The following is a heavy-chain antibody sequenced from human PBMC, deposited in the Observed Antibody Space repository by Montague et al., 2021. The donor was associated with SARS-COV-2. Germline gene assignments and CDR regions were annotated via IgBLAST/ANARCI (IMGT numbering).Heavy chain of an antibody. J-gene: IGHJ4*02. Sequence: SLRLSCAASGFTFSSYAMSWVRQAPGKGLEWVSTITGSGGSTYYADSVKGRFTIPRDNSKNTLYLQMNSLRAEDTAVYYCAKGGVWERRGLTTFDYWGQGTLVTVSS. D-gene: IGHD1-26*01. V-gene: IGHV3-23*01. CDR2: ITGSGGST. CDR3: AKGGVWERRGLTTFDY. CDR1: GFTFSSYA.